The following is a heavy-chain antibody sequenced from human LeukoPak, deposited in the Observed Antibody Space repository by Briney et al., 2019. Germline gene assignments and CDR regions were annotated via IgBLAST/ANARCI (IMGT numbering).Heavy chain of an antibody. V-gene: IGHV3-74*01. J-gene: IGHJ4*02. CDR1: GFTLSSYW. CDR3: ARGNSHSFDY. Sequence: GGSLRLSCAASGFTLSSYWMHWVRQAPGKGLVWVSRINSDGSCTSNVDSVKGRFTISRDNSKNTLYLQMNSLRAEDTAVYYCARGNSHSFDYWGQGTLVTVSS. CDR2: INSDGSCT. D-gene: IGHD1-26*01.